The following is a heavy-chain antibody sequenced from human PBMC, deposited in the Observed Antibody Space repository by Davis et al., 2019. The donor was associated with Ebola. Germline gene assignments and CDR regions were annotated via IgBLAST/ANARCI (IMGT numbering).Heavy chain of an antibody. D-gene: IGHD1-1*01. V-gene: IGHV3-30*02. Sequence: GESLKISCAASGFTFSTYSMNWIRQAPGRGLEWVAFVRSHGSDDHYADSVKGRFTISRDNSKNTLYLQMNSLRAEDTAVYYCAKVERGYWGQGTLVTVSS. CDR1: GFTFSTYS. CDR3: AKVERGY. CDR2: VRSHGSDD. J-gene: IGHJ4*02.